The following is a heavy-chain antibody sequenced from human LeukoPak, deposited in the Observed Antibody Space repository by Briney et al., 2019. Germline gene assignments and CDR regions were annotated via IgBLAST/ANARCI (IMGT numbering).Heavy chain of an antibody. CDR1: GGSISSYY. CDR2: IYTSGST. CDR3: ARRVDTAMDDDAFDI. D-gene: IGHD5-18*01. V-gene: IGHV4-4*07. Sequence: SETLSLTCTVSGGSISSYYWSWIRQPAGKGLEWIGRIYTSGSTYYNPSLKSRVTISVDTSKNQFSLKLSSVTAADTAVYYCARRVDTAMDDDAFDIWGQGTMVTVSS. J-gene: IGHJ3*02.